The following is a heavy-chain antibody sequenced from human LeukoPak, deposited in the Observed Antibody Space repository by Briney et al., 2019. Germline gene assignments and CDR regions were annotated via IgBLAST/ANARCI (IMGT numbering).Heavy chain of an antibody. CDR3: AKDRYSSSWEGFDP. V-gene: IGHV3-30*18. J-gene: IGHJ5*02. D-gene: IGHD6-13*01. CDR2: ISYDGSNK. CDR1: GFTFSSCG. Sequence: GGSLRLSCAASGFTFSSCGMHWVRQAPGKGLEWVAVISYDGSNKCYADSVKGRFTISRDNSKNTLYLQMNSLRAEDTAVYYCAKDRYSSSWEGFDPWGQGTLVTVSS.